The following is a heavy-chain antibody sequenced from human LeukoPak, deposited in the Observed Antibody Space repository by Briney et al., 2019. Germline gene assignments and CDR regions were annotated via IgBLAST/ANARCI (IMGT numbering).Heavy chain of an antibody. Sequence: SETLSLTCNVSGDSISSDYWSWIRQPPGKGLEWIGHIYYSGSTNYNPSLKSRVTISVDTSKNQFSLKLTSVTAADTAVYYCATTTVTTLRFDSWGQGTLVTVSS. CDR1: GDSISSDY. D-gene: IGHD4-17*01. J-gene: IGHJ4*02. CDR2: IYYSGST. V-gene: IGHV4-59*01. CDR3: ATTTVTTLRFDS.